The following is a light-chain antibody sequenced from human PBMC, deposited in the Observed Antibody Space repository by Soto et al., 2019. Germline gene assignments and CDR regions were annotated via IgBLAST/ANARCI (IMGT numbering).Light chain of an antibody. V-gene: IGKV3-20*01. Sequence: EIVLTQSPDTLSLSPGERATLSCRASQSFSSSYLAWYQQRRGQPPRLLIYGTSKRATGIPDRFSGSGFDKDFTLTISRLDPVDSAVYYCQQYVGPRFTFGQGTRLEIK. CDR1: QSFSSSY. J-gene: IGKJ5*01. CDR2: GTS. CDR3: QQYVGPRFT.